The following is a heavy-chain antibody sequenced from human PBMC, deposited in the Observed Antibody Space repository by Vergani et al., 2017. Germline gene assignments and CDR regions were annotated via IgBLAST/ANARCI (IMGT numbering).Heavy chain of an antibody. CDR2: LSASDRRT. J-gene: IGHJ3*02. CDR1: GFTFIMHA. V-gene: IGHV3-23*01. Sequence: EVQLLESGGGLVQPGGSLRLSCAASGFTFIMHAMSWVRQAPGKGLEWVSTLSASDRRTHYADSVKCRFTISRDISKNTLFLHMNSLLPEDTAVYYCAKVGRSEVAGTFGAFDIWGQGTMVTVSS. CDR3: AKVGRSEVAGTFGAFDI. D-gene: IGHD6-19*01.